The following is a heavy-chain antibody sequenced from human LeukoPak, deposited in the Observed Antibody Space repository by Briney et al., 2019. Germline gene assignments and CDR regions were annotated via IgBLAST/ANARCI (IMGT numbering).Heavy chain of an antibody. D-gene: IGHD3-10*01. Sequence: SETLSLTCTVSGGSISSYYWSWIRQPAGKGLEWIGRIYTSGSTNYNPSLKSRVTMSVDTSKNQFSLKLSSVTAADTAVYYCAVYYYGSGQRKVYYYMDVWGKGTTVTISS. CDR2: IYTSGST. CDR1: GGSISSYY. CDR3: AVYYYGSGQRKVYYYMDV. J-gene: IGHJ6*03. V-gene: IGHV4-4*07.